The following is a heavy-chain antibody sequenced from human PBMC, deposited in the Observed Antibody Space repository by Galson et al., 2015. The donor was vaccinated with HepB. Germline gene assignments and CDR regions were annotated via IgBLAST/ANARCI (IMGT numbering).Heavy chain of an antibody. J-gene: IGHJ5*02. CDR3: ARDWGIAVSATWWFDP. Sequence: SLRLSCAASGFTFSNYGMNWVRQAPGRGLEWVPSISSRGTYMYYADSMEGRFTISRDNTKNSLYLQMNSLRVEDTAVYYCARDWGIAVSATWWFDPWGQGTLVTVSS. CDR2: ISSRGTYM. V-gene: IGHV3-21*01. D-gene: IGHD3-16*01. CDR1: GFTFSNYG.